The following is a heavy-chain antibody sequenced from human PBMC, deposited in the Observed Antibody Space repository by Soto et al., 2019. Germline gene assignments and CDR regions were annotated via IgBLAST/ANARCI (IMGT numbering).Heavy chain of an antibody. V-gene: IGHV4-30-4*01. CDR1: GGSISSGDYD. D-gene: IGHD6-6*01. CDR2: IYYSGST. Sequence: SETLSLTCTVSGGSISSGDYDWSWIRQPPGKGLEWIGYIYYSGSTYYNPSLKSRVTISVDTSKNQFSLKLSSVTAADTAVYYCAREYGSSSALAYWGQGTLVTVSS. CDR3: AREYGSSSALAY. J-gene: IGHJ4*02.